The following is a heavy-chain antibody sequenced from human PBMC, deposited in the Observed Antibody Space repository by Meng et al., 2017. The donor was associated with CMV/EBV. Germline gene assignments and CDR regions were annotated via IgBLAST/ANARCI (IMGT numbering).Heavy chain of an antibody. V-gene: IGHV4-4*07. D-gene: IGHD6-13*01. CDR2: IYTSGST. Sequence: QVQLQGSGPGPVKPSGTLSRTCPFSGGSIRSYYWSWIRQPAGKGLEWIVRIYTSGSTNYNPSLKSRVTMSVDTSKNQFSLKLSSVTAADTAVYYCAREMPIAAAGCFDYWGQGTLVTVSS. CDR1: GGSIRSYY. J-gene: IGHJ4*02. CDR3: AREMPIAAAGCFDY.